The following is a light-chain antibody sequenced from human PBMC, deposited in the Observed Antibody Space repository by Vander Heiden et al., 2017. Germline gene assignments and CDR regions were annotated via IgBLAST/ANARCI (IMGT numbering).Light chain of an antibody. CDR1: SSDVGTYDF. CDR2: EVN. J-gene: IGLJ1*01. V-gene: IGLV2-8*01. Sequence: QSAMTQPPSSSGSPGQSVTISCTGTSSDVGTYDFVSWYQQHPGKVTKLIIYEVNKRPSGVPDRFSGSKSGYTASLTVSGLQAEDEADYYCSSYAGNYIYVFGSGTKVTVL. CDR3: SSYAGNYIYV.